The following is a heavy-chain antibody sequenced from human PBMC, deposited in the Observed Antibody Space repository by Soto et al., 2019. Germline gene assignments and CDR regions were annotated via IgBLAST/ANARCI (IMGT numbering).Heavy chain of an antibody. D-gene: IGHD3-22*01. CDR2: IIPIFERA. V-gene: IGHV1-69*06. CDR3: ARERAETRGYAHPSEPFDI. J-gene: IGHJ3*02. CDR1: GGTFNSYT. Sequence: QVQLVQSGAEVKKPGSSVKVSCKASGGTFNSYTVSWVRQAPGQGLEWMGGIIPIFERANYAQKFQGRVTSTGDKSTSTGHRERGSLRSEDTAVYYCARERAETRGYAHPSEPFDIWGQGTMVTVSS.